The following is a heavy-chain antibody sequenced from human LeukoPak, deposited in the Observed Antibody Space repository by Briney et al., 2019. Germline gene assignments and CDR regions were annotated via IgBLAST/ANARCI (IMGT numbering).Heavy chain of an antibody. V-gene: IGHV3-7*01. Sequence: PGGSLRLSCAASGFTFSTYWMSWVRQAPGRGLEWVASIKQDGSEKYYVDSVKGRFTISRDNAKNTLYLQLNSLRPEDTAVYYCADGTTPDYWGQGTLVTVSS. D-gene: IGHD1-7*01. CDR1: GFTFSTYW. CDR2: IKQDGSEK. CDR3: ADGTTPDY. J-gene: IGHJ4*02.